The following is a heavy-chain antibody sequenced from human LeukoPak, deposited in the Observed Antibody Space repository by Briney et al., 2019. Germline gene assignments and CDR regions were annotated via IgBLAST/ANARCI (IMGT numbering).Heavy chain of an antibody. D-gene: IGHD2-2*01. CDR2: ISYDGSNK. CDR3: AIRGYCSSTSCWRAYYGMDV. V-gene: IGHV3-30*03. J-gene: IGHJ6*02. Sequence: GGSLRLSCAASGFTFSSYGMHWVRQAPGKGLEWVAVISYDGSNKYYADSVKGRFTTSRDNSKNTLYLQMNSLRAEDTAVYYCAIRGYCSSTSCWRAYYGMDVWGQGTTVTVSS. CDR1: GFTFSSYG.